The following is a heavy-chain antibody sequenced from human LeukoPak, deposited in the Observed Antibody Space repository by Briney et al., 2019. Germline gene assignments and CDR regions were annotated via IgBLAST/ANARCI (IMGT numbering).Heavy chain of an antibody. CDR2: IRYDGSNK. Sequence: GGSLRLSCAASGFTFSSYGMHWVRQAPGKGLEWVAFIRYDGSNKYYADSVKGRFTISRDNSKNTLYLQMNSLRAEDTAVYYCANRHGGFDDAFDIWGQGTMVTVSS. D-gene: IGHD3-16*01. CDR1: GFTFSSYG. J-gene: IGHJ3*02. V-gene: IGHV3-30*02. CDR3: ANRHGGFDDAFDI.